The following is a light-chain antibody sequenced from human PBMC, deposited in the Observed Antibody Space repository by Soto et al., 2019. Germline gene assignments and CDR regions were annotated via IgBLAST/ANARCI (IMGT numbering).Light chain of an antibody. V-gene: IGKV3-20*01. CDR2: GAS. CDR1: QAVSSIL. CDR3: QQDGTAPI. J-gene: IGKJ4*01. Sequence: EVVLTQSPGTLSLSPGERATLSCRASQAVSSILLAWYQQKPGQAPRLLIYGASSRATGIPDRFSGSGSGTDFTLTVSRLEPEDFAVYYGQQDGTAPIFGGGTKVEIK.